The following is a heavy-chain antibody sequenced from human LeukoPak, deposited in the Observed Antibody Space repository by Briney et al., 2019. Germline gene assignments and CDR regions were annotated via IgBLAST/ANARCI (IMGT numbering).Heavy chain of an antibody. CDR2: ISSSSSYI. CDR3: ARDENSGSSYYYYYMDV. J-gene: IGHJ6*03. CDR1: GFTFSSYS. D-gene: IGHD1-26*01. Sequence: GGSLRLSCAASGFTFSSYSMNWVRQAPGKGLEWVSSISSSSSYIYYADSVKGRFTISRDNAKNSLYLQMNSLRAEDTAAYYCARDENSGSSYYYYYMDVWGKGTTVTVSS. V-gene: IGHV3-21*04.